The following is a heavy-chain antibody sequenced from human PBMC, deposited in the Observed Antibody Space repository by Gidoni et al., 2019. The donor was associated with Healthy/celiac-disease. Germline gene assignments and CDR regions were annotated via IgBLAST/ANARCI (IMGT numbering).Heavy chain of an antibody. D-gene: IGHD1-26*01. Sequence: QVLLVQSGAAVKTPGASVKVSSQASAYTFTSSGIHWVRQAPGQRLEWMGWVTAGNGNTKYSQEFQGRVTITRDTDASTVYMELSSLRSEDSAVYVCARGWDLLCSFDYWGQGTLVTVSS. CDR3: ARGWDLLCSFDY. V-gene: IGHV1-3*01. CDR2: VTAGNGNT. J-gene: IGHJ4*02. CDR1: AYTFTSSG.